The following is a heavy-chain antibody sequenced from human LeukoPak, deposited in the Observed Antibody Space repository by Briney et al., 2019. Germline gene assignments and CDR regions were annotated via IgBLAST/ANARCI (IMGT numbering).Heavy chain of an antibody. Sequence: GGSLRLSCAASGFTVSSNYMSWVRQAPGKGLEWVSVIYSGGSTYYADSVKGRFTISRDNAKNSLYLQMNSLRAEDTALYYCAGTRYYYDSSGYYWYYYYMDVWGKGTTVTVSS. J-gene: IGHJ6*03. V-gene: IGHV3-53*01. CDR3: AGTRYYYDSSGYYWYYYYMDV. CDR1: GFTVSSNY. D-gene: IGHD3-22*01. CDR2: IYSGGST.